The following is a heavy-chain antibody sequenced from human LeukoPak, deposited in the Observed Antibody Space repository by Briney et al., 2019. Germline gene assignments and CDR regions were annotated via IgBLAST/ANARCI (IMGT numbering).Heavy chain of an antibody. Sequence: GGSLRLSCAASGFTFSSNYMSWVRQAPGKGLEWVSVIYSGGSTYYADYMKGRFTISRDSSKNTLYLQMNSLRAEDTAVYYCARDQFAVVLFDYWGQRTLVTASS. V-gene: IGHV3-53*01. CDR3: ARDQFAVVLFDY. D-gene: IGHD2-8*01. CDR2: IYSGGST. J-gene: IGHJ4*02. CDR1: GFTFSSNY.